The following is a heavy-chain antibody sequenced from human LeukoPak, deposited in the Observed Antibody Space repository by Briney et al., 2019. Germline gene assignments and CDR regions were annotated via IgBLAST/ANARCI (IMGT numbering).Heavy chain of an antibody. CDR1: RFTFSSYA. V-gene: IGHV3-23*01. Sequence: GGSLRLSCAASRFTFSSYAMNWVRQAPGKGLEWVSVISGSGTITYYADSVKGQFTISRDNSKNILYLQMNSLRVEDTAVYYCAKDLRTAGTTVRAFDIWGQGTMVTVSS. D-gene: IGHD1-1*01. CDR2: ISGSGTIT. CDR3: AKDLRTAGTTVRAFDI. J-gene: IGHJ3*02.